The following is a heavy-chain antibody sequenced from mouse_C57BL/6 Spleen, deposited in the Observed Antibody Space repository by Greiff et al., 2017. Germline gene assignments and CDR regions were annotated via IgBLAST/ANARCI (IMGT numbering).Heavy chain of an antibody. CDR1: GYTFTDYY. V-gene: IGHV1-26*01. J-gene: IGHJ4*01. Sequence: EVQLQQSGPELVKPGASVKISCKASGYTFTDYYMNWVKQSHGKSLEWIGDINPNNGGTSYNQKFKGKATLTVDKSSSTAYMELRSLTSEDSAVYYCARGDYDAGGYAMDYWGQGTSVTVSS. CDR3: ARGDYDAGGYAMDY. CDR2: INPNNGGT. D-gene: IGHD2-4*01.